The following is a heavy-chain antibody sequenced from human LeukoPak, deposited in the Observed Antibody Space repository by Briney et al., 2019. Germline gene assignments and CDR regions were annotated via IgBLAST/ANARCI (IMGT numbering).Heavy chain of an antibody. CDR2: INHSGST. D-gene: IGHD3-22*01. J-gene: IGHJ4*02. Sequence: PSETLSLTCAVYGGSFSGYYWSWLRQPPGKGLEWIGEINHSGSTNYNPSLKSRVTISVDTSKNQFSLKLSSVTAADTAVYWCAIDLHYYDSSGSPVATDYWGQGTLVTVSS. CDR1: GGSFSGYY. CDR3: AIDLHYYDSSGSPVATDY. V-gene: IGHV4-34*01.